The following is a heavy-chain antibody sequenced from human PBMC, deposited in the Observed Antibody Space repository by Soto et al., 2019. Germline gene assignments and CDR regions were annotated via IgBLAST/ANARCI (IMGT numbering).Heavy chain of an antibody. J-gene: IGHJ4*02. CDR2: IYYSGST. Sequence: PSETLSLTCTVSGGSISSYYWSWIRQPPGKGLEWIGYIYYSGSTNYNPSLKSRVTISVDTSKNQFSLKLSSVTAADTAVYYCARAGYYYDSLDYWGQGTLVTV. V-gene: IGHV4-59*01. D-gene: IGHD3-22*01. CDR1: GGSISSYY. CDR3: ARAGYYYDSLDY.